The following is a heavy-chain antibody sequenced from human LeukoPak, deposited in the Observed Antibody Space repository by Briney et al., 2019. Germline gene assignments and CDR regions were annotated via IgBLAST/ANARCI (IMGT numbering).Heavy chain of an antibody. CDR2: MNPNSGNT. V-gene: IGHV1-8*03. CDR3: ARGWGDYNEPVVY. Sequence: ASVKVSCKASGYTFTSYDINWVRQATGQGLEWMGWMNPNSGNTGYAQKFQGRVTITRNTSISTAYMELSSLRCEDTAVYYCARGWGDYNEPVVYWGQGTLVTVSS. D-gene: IGHD4-17*01. CDR1: GYTFTSYD. J-gene: IGHJ4*02.